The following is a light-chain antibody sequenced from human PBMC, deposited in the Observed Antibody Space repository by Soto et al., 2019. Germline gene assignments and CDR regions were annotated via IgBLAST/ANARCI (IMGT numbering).Light chain of an antibody. CDR1: SSNIGNNY. CDR3: ATWDSSLSGGV. Sequence: QSVFTQPPSVSAAAGQKVTISCSGSSSNIGNNYVSWYQQFPGTAPKLLIYDSNKRPSGIPDRFSGSKSGTSATLGITGLQTGDEADYYCATWDSSLSGGVFGGGTKLTVL. V-gene: IGLV1-51*01. CDR2: DSN. J-gene: IGLJ3*02.